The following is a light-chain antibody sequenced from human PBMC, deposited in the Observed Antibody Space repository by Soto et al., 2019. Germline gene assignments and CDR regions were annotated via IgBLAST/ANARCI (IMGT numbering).Light chain of an antibody. CDR2: DAS. J-gene: IGKJ1*01. CDR1: QSVSSN. V-gene: IGKV3-20*01. Sequence: EIVLTHSTGTLPLSPGERATLSSRASQSVSSNLAWYQQKPGQAPRLLIYDASNRATGIPARFSGSGSGTDFTLTISRLEPEDFAVYYCQQYGSSPGTFGQGTKVDIK. CDR3: QQYGSSPGT.